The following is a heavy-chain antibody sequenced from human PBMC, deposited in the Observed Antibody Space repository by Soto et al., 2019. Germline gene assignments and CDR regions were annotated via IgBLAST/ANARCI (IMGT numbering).Heavy chain of an antibody. CDR1: GGTFSTHA. J-gene: IGHJ6*02. CDR3: ARVYCSGGNCYSGMDV. V-gene: IGHV1-69*01. CDR2: IIPISGTT. D-gene: IGHD2-15*01. Sequence: QVQLVQSGAEVKKPGSSVTVSCKASGGTFSTHAIIWVRQAPGHGLEWMGGIIPISGTTYYTQKFQGRVTSTADEPTSTAFMELSSQKSEYTAVFYCARVYCSGGNCYSGMDVWGQGTMVTVSS.